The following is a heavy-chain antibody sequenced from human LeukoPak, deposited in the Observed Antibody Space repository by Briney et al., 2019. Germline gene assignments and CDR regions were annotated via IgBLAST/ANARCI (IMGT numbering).Heavy chain of an antibody. CDR2: IYTSGST. CDR1: GGSISSYY. CDR3: ARDGQQLVRGGGWFDP. V-gene: IGHV4-4*07. Sequence: SETLSLTCTVSGGSISSYYWSWIRQPAGKGLEWIGRIYTSGSTNYNPSLKSRVTMSVDTSKNQFSLKLSSVTAADTVVYYCARDGQQLVRGGGWFDPWGQGTLVTVSS. J-gene: IGHJ5*02. D-gene: IGHD6-6*01.